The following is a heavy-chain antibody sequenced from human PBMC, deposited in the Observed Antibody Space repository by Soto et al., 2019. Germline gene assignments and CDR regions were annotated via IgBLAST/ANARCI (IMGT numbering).Heavy chain of an antibody. V-gene: IGHV3-11*01. J-gene: IGHJ6*02. CDR3: ARDLKAVVNLIHYNHYGLDV. CDR2: ISSGASTI. Sequence: QEQLVESGGGLVKPGGSLRLSCAASGFIFNDYYMSWIRQAPGKGLEWVAYISSGASTISYADSVKGRFTISRDNTKNLLYLQMNSLRAEDTAVYYCARDLKAVVNLIHYNHYGLDVWGQGTTVTVSS. D-gene: IGHD3-22*01. CDR1: GFIFNDYY.